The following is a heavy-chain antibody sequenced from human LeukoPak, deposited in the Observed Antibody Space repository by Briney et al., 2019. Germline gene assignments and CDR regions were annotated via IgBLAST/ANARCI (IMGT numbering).Heavy chain of an antibody. CDR1: GFTFSSYG. CDR2: ISYDGSNK. J-gene: IGHJ4*02. CDR3: ARGPIQKRKGYYFDY. V-gene: IGHV3-30*19. Sequence: GGSLRLSCAASGFTFSSYGMHWVRQAPGKGLEWVAVISYDGSNKYYADSVKGRFTISRDNSKNTLYLQMNSLRAEDTAVYYCARGPIQKRKGYYFDYWGQGTLVTVSS.